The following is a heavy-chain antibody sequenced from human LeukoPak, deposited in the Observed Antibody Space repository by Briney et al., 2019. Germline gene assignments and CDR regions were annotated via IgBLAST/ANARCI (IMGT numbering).Heavy chain of an antibody. CDR1: GFTFSIYA. V-gene: IGHV3-30*04. CDR2: ISYDENDK. Sequence: PGGSLRLSCAASGFTFSIYAMHWVRQAPGKGLEWVAVISYDENDKYYADSVKGRFTISRENSKNTLYLQMNSLRAEDTAVYYCAKDLIAATPHAFDIWGQGTVVTVSS. J-gene: IGHJ3*02. D-gene: IGHD6-13*01. CDR3: AKDLIAATPHAFDI.